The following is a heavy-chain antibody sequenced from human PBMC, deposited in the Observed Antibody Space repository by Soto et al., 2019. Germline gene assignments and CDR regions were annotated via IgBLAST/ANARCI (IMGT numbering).Heavy chain of an antibody. CDR1: GFTFSSYS. CDR2: IGSSGSYT. Sequence: TGGSLRLSCAASGFTFSSYSINWVRQAPGKGLEWVSSIGSSGSYTYYADSLKGRLVISRDNAKNSVSLQINSLRAEDTAVYYCARDQVGMDVWGQGTPVTVSS. CDR3: ARDQVGMDV. V-gene: IGHV3-21*01. J-gene: IGHJ6*02.